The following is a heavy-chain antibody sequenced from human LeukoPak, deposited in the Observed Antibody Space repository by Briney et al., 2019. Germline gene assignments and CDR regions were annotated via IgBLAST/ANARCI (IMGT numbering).Heavy chain of an antibody. CDR3: AREALSGYSYGYDWFDS. V-gene: IGHV4-39*07. J-gene: IGHJ5*01. CDR2: IYYSGSK. CDR1: GDSIGGSSYY. Sequence: SETLSLTCTVSGDSIGGSSYYWGWIRQSPGKGLQWIASIYYSGSKYYNPSLQSRVTISVDTSQNQFSLILNSVTAADTAVYYCAREALSGYSYGYDWFDSWGQGTLVTVSS. D-gene: IGHD5-18*01.